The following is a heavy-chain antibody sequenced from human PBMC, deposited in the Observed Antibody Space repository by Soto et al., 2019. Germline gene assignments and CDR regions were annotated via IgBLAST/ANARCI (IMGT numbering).Heavy chain of an antibody. CDR3: ARGRSVIDHDDFEY. CDR1: GFTFSSYS. D-gene: IGHD2-21*01. J-gene: IGHJ4*02. Sequence: QVQLVESGGGVVQPGRSLRLSCAASGFTFSSYSMHWVPQAPGKGLEWVAAMSFDGNSKYFADSVKGRFTISRDNSKNTLSLQMNSLGADDSAVYYCARGRSVIDHDDFEYWGQGTLVTVSS. V-gene: IGHV3-30-3*01. CDR2: MSFDGNSK.